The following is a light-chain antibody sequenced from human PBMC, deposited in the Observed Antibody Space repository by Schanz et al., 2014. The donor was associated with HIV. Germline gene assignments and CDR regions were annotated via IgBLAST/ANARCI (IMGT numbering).Light chain of an antibody. CDR2: DVN. V-gene: IGLV2-11*01. Sequence: QSALTQPRSVSGSPGQSVTISCTGTSSDVGGYNYVSWYQQHPGKAPKLVIYDVNKRPSGVPDRFSGSKSGNTASLSISGLQAEDEADYYCSSHAGRSSFVVFGGGTKLTVL. CDR1: SSDVGGYNY. CDR3: SSHAGRSSFVV. J-gene: IGLJ2*01.